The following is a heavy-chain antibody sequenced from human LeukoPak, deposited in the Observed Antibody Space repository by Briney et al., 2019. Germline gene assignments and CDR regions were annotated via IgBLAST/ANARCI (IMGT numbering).Heavy chain of an antibody. V-gene: IGHV4-34*01. CDR3: ARRPKNVLRFLEWYSWFDY. Sequence: SESLSLTCAVYGGSLNNYYWTWIRQPPGKGLEWIGEISHSGSTKYNPSLKSRVTISVDTSINQFSLKLNSVTAADTAVYYCARRPKNVLRFLEWYSWFDYWGQGTLVTVSS. D-gene: IGHD3-3*01. CDR1: GGSLNNYY. CDR2: ISHSGST. J-gene: IGHJ4*02.